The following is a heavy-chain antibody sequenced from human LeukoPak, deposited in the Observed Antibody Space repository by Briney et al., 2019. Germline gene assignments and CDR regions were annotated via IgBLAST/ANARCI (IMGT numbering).Heavy chain of an antibody. V-gene: IGHV4-34*01. Sequence: SETLSLTCAVYGGSFGGYYWSWIRQPPGKGLEWIGEINHSGSTNYNPSLKSRVTISVDTSKNQSSLKLSSVTAADTAVYYCARGGYSYDPFDYWGQGTLVTVSS. CDR3: ARGGYSYDPFDY. J-gene: IGHJ4*02. D-gene: IGHD5-18*01. CDR1: GGSFGGYY. CDR2: INHSGST.